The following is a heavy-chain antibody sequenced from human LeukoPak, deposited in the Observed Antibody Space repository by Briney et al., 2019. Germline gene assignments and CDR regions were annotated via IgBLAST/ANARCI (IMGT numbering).Heavy chain of an antibody. CDR2: IHYSGST. D-gene: IGHD6-19*01. CDR1: GGSVSSNDYY. V-gene: IGHV4-30-4*08. J-gene: IGHJ4*02. Sequence: PSQTLSLTCIVSGGSVSSNDYYWSWIRQPPGKGLEWIGYIHYSGSTNYNPSLKSRVTMSVDTSKNQFSLKLSSVTAADTAVYYCASVHWSSGWYHFDYWGQGTLVTVSS. CDR3: ASVHWSSGWYHFDY.